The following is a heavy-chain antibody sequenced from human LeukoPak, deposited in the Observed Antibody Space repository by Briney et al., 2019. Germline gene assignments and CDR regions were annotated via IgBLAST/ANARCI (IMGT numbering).Heavy chain of an antibody. J-gene: IGHJ6*02. V-gene: IGHV4-31*03. CDR3: ARDLGSSGWYYGMDV. CDR2: IYYSGST. D-gene: IGHD6-19*01. Sequence: SQTLSLTCTVSGGSISSGGYYWSWIRQHPGKGLEWIGYIYYSGSTYYNPSLKSRVTISVDTSKNQFSLKLSSVTAADTAVYYCARDLGSSGWYYGMDVWGQGTTVTVSS. CDR1: GGSISSGGYY.